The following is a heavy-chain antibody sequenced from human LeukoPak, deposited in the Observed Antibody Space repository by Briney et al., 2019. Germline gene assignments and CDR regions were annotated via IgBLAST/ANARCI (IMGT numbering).Heavy chain of an antibody. V-gene: IGHV1-69*04. Sequence: SVKVSCTASGGTFSSYAISWVRQAPGQGLEWMGRIIPILGIANYAQKFQGRVTITADKSTSTAYMELSSLRSEDTAVYYCAREGQAAAGTDYWGQGTLVTVSS. CDR3: AREGQAAAGTDY. J-gene: IGHJ4*02. CDR2: IIPILGIA. D-gene: IGHD6-13*01. CDR1: GGTFSSYA.